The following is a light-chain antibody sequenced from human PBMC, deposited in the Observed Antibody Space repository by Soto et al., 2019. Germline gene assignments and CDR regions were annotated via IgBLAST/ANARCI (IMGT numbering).Light chain of an antibody. V-gene: IGKV3-20*01. CDR2: GAS. Sequence: EIVLTQSPGILSLSPGERATLSCRASQSVSNDFLAWYQQKPGQAPRLLIYGASTRATDVPDRFSGSGSGAAFTRSISRLEPEDFAVYYCQQYGSSPPRTFGQGTKVEMK. CDR3: QQYGSSPPRT. J-gene: IGKJ1*01. CDR1: QSVSNDF.